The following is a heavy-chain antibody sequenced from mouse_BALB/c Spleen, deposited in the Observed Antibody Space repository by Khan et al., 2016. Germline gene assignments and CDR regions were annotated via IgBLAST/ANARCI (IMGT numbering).Heavy chain of an antibody. CDR1: GYTFTNYG. CDR2: INTNTGEP. Sequence: LVESGPELKKPGETVKISCKASGYTFTNYGMNWVKQAPGKGLKGMGWINTNTGEPTYAEEFKGRFAFSLETSASTAYLQINNFKNEDTATYFCAKLTGTPWDYWGQGTTLTVSS. J-gene: IGHJ2*01. V-gene: IGHV9-3*02. CDR3: AKLTGTPWDY. D-gene: IGHD4-1*01.